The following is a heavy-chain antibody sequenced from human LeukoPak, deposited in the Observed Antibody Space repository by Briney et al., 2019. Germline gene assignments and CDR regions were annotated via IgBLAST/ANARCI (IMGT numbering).Heavy chain of an antibody. V-gene: IGHV4-59*08. Sequence: SETLSLTCTVSGGSISSYYWSWIRQPPGKGLEWIGYIYYSGSTNYNPSLKSRVTISVDTSKNQFSLKLSSVTAADTAVYYCARLDYDSSGYYDARGDIWGQGTMVTVSS. J-gene: IGHJ3*02. CDR3: ARLDYDSSGYYDARGDI. CDR2: IYYSGST. CDR1: GGSISSYY. D-gene: IGHD3-22*01.